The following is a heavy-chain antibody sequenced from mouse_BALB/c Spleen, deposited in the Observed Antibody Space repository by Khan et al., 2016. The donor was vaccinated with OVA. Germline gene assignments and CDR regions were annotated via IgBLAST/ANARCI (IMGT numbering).Heavy chain of an antibody. CDR3: EREGAYHRSDGWFAY. J-gene: IGHJ3*01. Sequence: QVQLQQSGAELARPGASVKMSCKASGYTFTSYTMHWIKQRPGQGLQWIGYINPSNDYTNYNQNFKDKATLIVDKSSNTAYLQLSSLTYEDSSVYYCEREGAYHRSDGWFAYWGQGTLVTVSA. CDR1: GYTFTSYT. V-gene: IGHV1-4*01. D-gene: IGHD2-14*01. CDR2: INPSNDYT.